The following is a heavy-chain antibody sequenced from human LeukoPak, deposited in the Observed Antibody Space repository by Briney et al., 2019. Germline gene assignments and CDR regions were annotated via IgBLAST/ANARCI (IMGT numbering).Heavy chain of an antibody. D-gene: IGHD3-22*01. CDR3: ARVSVDSGYYYLDL. J-gene: IGHJ4*02. CDR1: GGTFSRNT. V-gene: IGHV1-69*05. Sequence: SVKVSCKASGGTFSRNTVTWVRQAPGQGLEWMGGIIPMFGTPNYAQNFRGRVTVTTDESTSTASMELTSLGSEDTAVYYCARVSVDSGYYYLDLGGQGTLVTVSS. CDR2: IIPMFGTP.